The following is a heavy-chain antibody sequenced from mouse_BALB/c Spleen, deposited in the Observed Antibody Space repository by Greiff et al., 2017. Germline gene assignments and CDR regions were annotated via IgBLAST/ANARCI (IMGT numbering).Heavy chain of an antibody. CDR3: ARAYYGNYGAMDY. CDR2: IRNKANGYTT. Sequence: EVMLVESGGGLVQPGGSLRLSCATSGFTFTDYYMSWVRQPPGKALEWLGFIRNKANGYTTEYSASVKGRFTISRDNSQSILYLQMNTLRAEDSATYYCARAYYGNYGAMDYWGQGTSVTVSS. D-gene: IGHD2-10*01. J-gene: IGHJ4*01. V-gene: IGHV7-3*02. CDR1: GFTFTDYY.